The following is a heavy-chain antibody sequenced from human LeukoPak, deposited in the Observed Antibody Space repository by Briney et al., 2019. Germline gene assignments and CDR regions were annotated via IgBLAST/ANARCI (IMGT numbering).Heavy chain of an antibody. CDR3: ARGGGCSSTRCYLGYYYYMDV. CDR1: GFTFSSYG. J-gene: IGHJ6*03. CDR2: ISSDGSNK. V-gene: IGHV3-30*03. Sequence: GGSLRLSCAASGFTFSSYGMHWVRQAPGKGLEWVAVISSDGSNKYYADSVKGRFTISRDNSKNTLYLQMNSLRAEDTAVYYCARGGGCSSTRCYLGYYYYMDVWGKGTTVTVSS. D-gene: IGHD2-2*01.